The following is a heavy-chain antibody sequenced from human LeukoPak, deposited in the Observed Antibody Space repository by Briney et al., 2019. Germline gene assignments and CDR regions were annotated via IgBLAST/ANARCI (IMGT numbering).Heavy chain of an antibody. Sequence: ASVKVSCKVSGYTLTELSMHWVRQAPGEGLEWMGGFDPGDGETIYAQKFQGRVTMTEDTSTDTAYMELSSLRSEDTAVYYCATAGYCTNGVCLNRRVSGFSWFDPWGQGTLVTVSS. CDR3: ATAGYCTNGVCLNRRVSGFSWFDP. D-gene: IGHD2-8*01. CDR1: GYTLTELS. J-gene: IGHJ5*02. V-gene: IGHV1-24*01. CDR2: FDPGDGET.